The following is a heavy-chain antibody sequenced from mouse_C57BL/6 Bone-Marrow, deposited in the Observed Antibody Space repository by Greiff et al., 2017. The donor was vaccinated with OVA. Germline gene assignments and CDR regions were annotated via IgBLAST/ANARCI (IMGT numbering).Heavy chain of an antibody. CDR1: GYTFTSYW. Sequence: QVQLQQPGAELVKPGASVKMSCKASGYTFTSYWITWVKQRPGQGLEWIGDIYPGSGSTNYNEKFKSKATLTVDTSSSTAYMQLSSLTSEDSAVYYCARNGLDYYYGSSPLNYWGQGTTLTVSS. CDR2: IYPGSGST. CDR3: ARNGLDYYYGSSPLNY. D-gene: IGHD1-1*01. J-gene: IGHJ2*01. V-gene: IGHV1-55*01.